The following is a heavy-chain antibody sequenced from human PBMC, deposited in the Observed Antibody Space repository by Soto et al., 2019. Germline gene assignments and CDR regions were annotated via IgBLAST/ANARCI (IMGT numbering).Heavy chain of an antibody. CDR2: ISYDGSNK. CDR1: GFTFSSYG. J-gene: IGHJ4*02. D-gene: IGHD5-12*01. Sequence: PGGSLRLSCAASGFTFSSYGMHWARQAPGKGLEWVAVISYDGSNKYYADSVKGRFTISRDNSKNTLYLQMNSLRAEDTAVYYCAIEPLGVTIFTYYFDYWGQGTLVTVSS. V-gene: IGHV3-30*03. CDR3: AIEPLGVTIFTYYFDY.